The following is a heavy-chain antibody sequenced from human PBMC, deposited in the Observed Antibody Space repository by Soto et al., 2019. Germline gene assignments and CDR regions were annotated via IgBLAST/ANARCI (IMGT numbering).Heavy chain of an antibody. CDR2: ISYDGSKK. V-gene: IGHV3-30*18. Sequence: GGSLRLSCAASGVTFSSYDMHWVRQAPGKGLEWVAVISYDGSKKYYADSVKGRFTISRDNSKNTLYLQMNSLRAEDTAVYYCAKIGIPDYYDTTGYAYWGQGTLVTVSS. D-gene: IGHD3-22*01. CDR3: AKIGIPDYYDTTGYAY. CDR1: GVTFSSYD. J-gene: IGHJ4*02.